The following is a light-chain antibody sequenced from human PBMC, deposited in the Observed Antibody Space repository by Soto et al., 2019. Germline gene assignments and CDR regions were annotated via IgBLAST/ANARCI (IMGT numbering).Light chain of an antibody. V-gene: IGLV2-23*02. CDR2: EVS. J-gene: IGLJ1*01. Sequence: QSVLTQPASVSGSPGQSITISCTGTSSDFGSYNLVSWYQQHPGKAPKLMIYEVSKRPSGVSNRFSGSKSGNTASLTISGLQAEDEADYYCCSYAGSGTSYVFGTGTKVTVL. CDR1: SSDFGSYNL. CDR3: CSYAGSGTSYV.